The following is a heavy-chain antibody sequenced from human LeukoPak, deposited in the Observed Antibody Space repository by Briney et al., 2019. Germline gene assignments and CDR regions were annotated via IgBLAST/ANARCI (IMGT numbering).Heavy chain of an antibody. CDR1: GDTLSELS. J-gene: IGHJ4*02. D-gene: IGHD3-10*01. CDR2: FGPEDGET. Sequence: GASVKVSCKVSGDTLSELSMHWVRQAPGKGLEWMGGFGPEDGETIYAQKFQGRVTMTEDTSTDTAYMELSSLRSEGTAVYYCATSTSRYGSGSPGDFDYWGQGTLVTVPS. CDR3: ATSTSRYGSGSPGDFDY. V-gene: IGHV1-24*01.